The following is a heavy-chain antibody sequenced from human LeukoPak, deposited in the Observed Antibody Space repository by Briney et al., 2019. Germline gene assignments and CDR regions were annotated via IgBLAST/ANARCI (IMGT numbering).Heavy chain of an antibody. J-gene: IGHJ3*02. V-gene: IGHV3-30*02. CDR3: AKDMGRVPAAANAFDI. D-gene: IGHD2-2*01. CDR2: IRFDGSNK. Sequence: PGGSLRLSCAASEFTFSSYGMHWVRQAPGKGLEWVAFIRFDGSNKYYADSVKGRFTISRDNSKNSLYLQMNSLRAEDMALYYCAKDMGRVPAAANAFDIWGQGTMVTVSS. CDR1: EFTFSSYG.